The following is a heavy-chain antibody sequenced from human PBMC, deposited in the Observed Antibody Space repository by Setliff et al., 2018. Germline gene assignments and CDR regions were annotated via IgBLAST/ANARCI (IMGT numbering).Heavy chain of an antibody. CDR2: ISGHNGDT. CDR3: ARADYSSSLHYLGC. J-gene: IGHJ4*02. V-gene: IGHV1-18*01. D-gene: IGHD6-13*01. Sequence: ASVKVSCKTSGYPFTNYGLSWVRQAPGQGLEWMGWISGHNGDTKLAQNFQGRVTVTTDTFTNTGYMELRSLRSDDTAFYYCARADYSSSLHYLGCWGQGTLVTVSS. CDR1: GYPFTNYG.